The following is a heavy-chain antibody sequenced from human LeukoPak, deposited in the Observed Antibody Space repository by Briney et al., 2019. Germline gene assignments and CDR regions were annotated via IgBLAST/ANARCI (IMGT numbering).Heavy chain of an antibody. J-gene: IGHJ6*02. CDR2: ISSSSSYI. Sequence: KAGGSLRLSCAASGFTFSSYSMNWVRQAPGKGLEWVSSISSSSSYIYYADSVKGRFTISRDNAKNSLYLQMNSLRAEDTAVYFCAKDRGTSFSRGMDVWGHGTTVTVSS. CDR3: AKDRGTSFSRGMDV. V-gene: IGHV3-21*01. D-gene: IGHD2-2*01. CDR1: GFTFSSYS.